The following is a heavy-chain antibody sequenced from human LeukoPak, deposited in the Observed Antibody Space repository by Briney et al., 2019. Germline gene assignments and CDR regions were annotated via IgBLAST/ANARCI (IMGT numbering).Heavy chain of an antibody. V-gene: IGHV4-31*03. CDR3: ARADMATVFDF. J-gene: IGHJ4*02. Sequence: TSETLSLTCTVSGGSISSGADCWSWIRQHPGKGLEWIGYISYSGSTYYNPSLKTRLTISVDTSKNQFSLKLDSVTAADTAFYYCARADMATVFDFWGRGTLVTVSS. D-gene: IGHD5-24*01. CDR1: GGSISSGADC. CDR2: ISYSGST.